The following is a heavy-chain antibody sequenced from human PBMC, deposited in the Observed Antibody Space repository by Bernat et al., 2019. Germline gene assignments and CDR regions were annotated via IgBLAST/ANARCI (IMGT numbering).Heavy chain of an antibody. CDR3: ARWQRANASSLPTQFDP. CDR2: IKQDGSEK. Sequence: EVQLVESGGGLVQPGGSLRLSCAASALTLSNYWMSWVRQAPGKGLEWVANIKQDGSEKYYVDSVKGRFTISRDNAKSSLFLQMNSMRAEDTAVYYCARWQRANASSLPTQFDPWGQGTLVTVSS. D-gene: IGHD6-13*01. CDR1: ALTLSNYW. V-gene: IGHV3-7*03. J-gene: IGHJ5*02.